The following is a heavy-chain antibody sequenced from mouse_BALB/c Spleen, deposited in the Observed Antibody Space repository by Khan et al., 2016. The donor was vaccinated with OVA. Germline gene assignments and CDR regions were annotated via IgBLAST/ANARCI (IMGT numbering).Heavy chain of an antibody. D-gene: IGHD2-3*01. V-gene: IGHV14-1*02. CDR2: IDPENGDT. J-gene: IGHJ3*01. CDR1: GFNIKDYY. Sequence: VRLQQSGAELVRPGALVKLSCKASGFNIKDYYMHWVKQRPEQGLVWIGRIDPENGDTIYDQKFQGKASITSDTSSNTAYLQLSSLTSEDTAVYYCARDGYSPWLAYWGQGTLVTVSA. CDR3: ARDGYSPWLAY.